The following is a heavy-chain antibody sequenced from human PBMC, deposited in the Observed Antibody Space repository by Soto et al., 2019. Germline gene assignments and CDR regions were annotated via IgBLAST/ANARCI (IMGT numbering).Heavy chain of an antibody. CDR2: IYYSGST. D-gene: IGHD3-3*01. CDR3: ARQGRFLEWLSFDP. Sequence: PSETLSLTCRVADGSISSYYWSWIRQPPGKGLEWIGYIYYSGSTNYNPSLKSRVTISVDTSKNQFSLKLSSVTAADTAVYYCARQGRFLEWLSFDPWGQGTLVTVSS. V-gene: IGHV4-59*08. J-gene: IGHJ5*02. CDR1: DGSISSYY.